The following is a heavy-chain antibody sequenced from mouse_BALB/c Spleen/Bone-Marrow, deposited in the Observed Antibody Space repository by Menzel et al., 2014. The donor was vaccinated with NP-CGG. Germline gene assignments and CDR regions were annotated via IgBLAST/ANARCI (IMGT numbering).Heavy chain of an antibody. Sequence: EVQLVESGGGLVKPGGSLKLSCAASGLAFSSYDMSWVRQTPEKRLEWVATISSGGSYTYYPDSVKGRFTISRDNARNTLYLQMSSLRSEDTALYYCARHRAAYYGNLYAMDYWGQGTSVTVSS. CDR1: GLAFSSYD. D-gene: IGHD2-10*01. CDR3: ARHRAAYYGNLYAMDY. CDR2: ISSGGSYT. V-gene: IGHV5-9*02. J-gene: IGHJ4*01.